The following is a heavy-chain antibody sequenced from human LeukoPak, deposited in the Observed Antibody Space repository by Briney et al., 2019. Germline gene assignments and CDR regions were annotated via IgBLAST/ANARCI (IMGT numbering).Heavy chain of an antibody. J-gene: IGHJ6*02. V-gene: IGHV6-1*01. D-gene: IGHD4-17*01. Sequence: SQTLSLTCAISGDSVSSNSAAWNWIRQSPPRGLEWLVRTYYRSKWYNDYAVSVKSRITINPDTSKNQFSLQLNSVTPEDTAVYYCARDPSTVTTSAYYYGMDVWGQGTTVTVSS. CDR1: GDSVSSNSAA. CDR2: TYYRSKWYN. CDR3: ARDPSTVTTSAYYYGMDV.